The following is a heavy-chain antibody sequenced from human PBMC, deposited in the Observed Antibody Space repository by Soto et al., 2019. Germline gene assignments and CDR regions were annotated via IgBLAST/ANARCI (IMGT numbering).Heavy chain of an antibody. D-gene: IGHD4-17*01. CDR3: ARMYGDYVLGAFDI. Sequence: QVQLVESGGGVVQPGRSLRPSCAASGFTFSSYGMHWVRQAPGKGLEWVAVIWYDGSNKYYADSVKGRFTISRDNSKNTLYLQMNSLRAEDTAVYYCARMYGDYVLGAFDIWGQGTMVTVSS. V-gene: IGHV3-33*01. CDR2: IWYDGSNK. CDR1: GFTFSSYG. J-gene: IGHJ3*02.